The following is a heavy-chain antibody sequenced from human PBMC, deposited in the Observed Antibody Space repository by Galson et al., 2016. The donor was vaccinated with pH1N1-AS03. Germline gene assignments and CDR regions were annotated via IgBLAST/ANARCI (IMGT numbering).Heavy chain of an antibody. D-gene: IGHD6-19*01. CDR2: IDPNGGDT. J-gene: IGHJ6*02. Sequence: SVKVSCKASGYTFTGHWIHWVRQAPGQGPEWMGWIDPNGGDTKYAQKFQGRVTMTRDTSITTAYLELSGLRSDDTAVYSWATYRHFDGSSGPTTPYGLDVWGQGNTVTVSS. CDR3: ATYRHFDGSSGPTTPYGLDV. CDR1: GYTFTGHW. V-gene: IGHV1-2*02.